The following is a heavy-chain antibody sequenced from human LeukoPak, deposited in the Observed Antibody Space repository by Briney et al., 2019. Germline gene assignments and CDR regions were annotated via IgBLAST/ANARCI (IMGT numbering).Heavy chain of an antibody. CDR3: AIIDDYGDYGGY. V-gene: IGHV3-23*01. Sequence: GGSLRLSCAASGFTFSSYAMSWVRQAPGKGLEWVSAISGSGGSTYYADSVKGRFTISRDNSKNTLYLQMNSLRAEDTAVYYCAIIDDYGDYGGYWGQGTLVIVSS. CDR2: ISGSGGST. J-gene: IGHJ4*02. D-gene: IGHD4-17*01. CDR1: GFTFSSYA.